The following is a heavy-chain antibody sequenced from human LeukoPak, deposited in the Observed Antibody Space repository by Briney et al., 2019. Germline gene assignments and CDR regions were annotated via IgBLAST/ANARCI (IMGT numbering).Heavy chain of an antibody. Sequence: ASVKVSCKVSGYTLTELSIHWVRQAPGQGLEWMGWINPNSGATDYAQNFQGRVTLTRDTSISTAYMELSRLRSDDTAVYYCASGYRFGNWGQGTLVTVSS. J-gene: IGHJ4*02. CDR2: INPNSGAT. V-gene: IGHV1-2*02. D-gene: IGHD5-18*01. CDR1: GYTLTELS. CDR3: ASGYRFGN.